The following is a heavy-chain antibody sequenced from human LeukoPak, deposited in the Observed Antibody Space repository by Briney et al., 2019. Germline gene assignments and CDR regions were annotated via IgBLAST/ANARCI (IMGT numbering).Heavy chain of an antibody. V-gene: IGHV1-46*01. D-gene: IGHD3-22*01. CDR3: AREYYYERSGYHYYWFDP. CDR2: INPSGGGT. Sequence: ASVKVSCKASGYTFTTYYMHWVRQAPGQGLEWMGIINPSGGGTTYAQKFQARVTMTRDTSITTAYMELRSLRFDDTAVYYCAREYYYERSGYHYYWFDPWGQGTLVTVSS. CDR1: GYTFTTYY. J-gene: IGHJ5*02.